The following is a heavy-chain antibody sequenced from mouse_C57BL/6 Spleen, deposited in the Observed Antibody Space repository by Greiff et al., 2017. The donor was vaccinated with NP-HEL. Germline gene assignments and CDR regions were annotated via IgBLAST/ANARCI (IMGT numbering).Heavy chain of an antibody. J-gene: IGHJ2*01. CDR3: ARDYGSSYDFDY. CDR1: GYAFSSSW. Sequence: VVEPGASVKISCKASGYAFSSSWMNWVKQRPGKGLEWIGRIYPGDGDTNYNGKFKGKATLTADKSSSTAYMQLSSLTSEDSAVYFCARDYGSSYDFDYWGQGTTLTVSS. CDR2: IYPGDGDT. V-gene: IGHV1-82*01. D-gene: IGHD1-1*01.